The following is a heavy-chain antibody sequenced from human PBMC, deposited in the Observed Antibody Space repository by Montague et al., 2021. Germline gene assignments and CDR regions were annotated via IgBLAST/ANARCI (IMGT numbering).Heavy chain of an antibody. Sequence: SLRLSCAASGFTFSDYYMSWIRQAPGKGLEWVSYINTSGSTIYYADSVKGRFTISRDNAKNTLYLQMNSLRVDDTAVYYCARSAFAAALDPWGQGTLVTVSS. CDR3: ARSAFAAALDP. J-gene: IGHJ5*02. V-gene: IGHV3-11*04. CDR1: GFTFSDYY. D-gene: IGHD6-25*01. CDR2: INTSGSTI.